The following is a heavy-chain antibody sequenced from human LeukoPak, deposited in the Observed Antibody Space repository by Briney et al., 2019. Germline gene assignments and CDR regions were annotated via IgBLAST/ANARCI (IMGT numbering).Heavy chain of an antibody. CDR3: AKCSGRTHYYYDTAYDY. D-gene: IGHD3-22*01. Sequence: GGSLRLSCAASGFTFSSYAMSWVRQAPGKGLECVSAISGSGGSTYYADSVKGRFTISRDNSKNTLYLQMNSLRAEDTAVYYWAKCSGRTHYYYDTAYDYWGQGTLVTVSS. CDR1: GFTFSSYA. CDR2: ISGSGGST. J-gene: IGHJ4*02. V-gene: IGHV3-23*01.